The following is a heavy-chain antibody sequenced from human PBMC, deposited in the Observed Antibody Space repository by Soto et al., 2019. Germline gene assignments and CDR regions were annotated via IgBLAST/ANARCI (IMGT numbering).Heavy chain of an antibody. V-gene: IGHV1-46*01. CDR1: GYTFTSYY. J-gene: IGHJ4*02. CDR3: ARESFGIAVAEYYFDY. CDR2: INPSGGST. Sequence: QVQLVQSGAEVKKPGASVKVSCKASGYTFTSYYMHWVRQAPRQGLEWMGIINPSGGSTSYAQKFQGRVTMTRDTSTSTVYMELSSLRSEDTAVYYCARESFGIAVAEYYFDYWGQGTLVTVSS. D-gene: IGHD6-19*01.